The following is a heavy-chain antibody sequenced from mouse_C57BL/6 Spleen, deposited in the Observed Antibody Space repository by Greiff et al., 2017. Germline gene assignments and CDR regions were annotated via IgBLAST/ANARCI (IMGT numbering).Heavy chain of an antibody. CDR3: TRDCNFSGFAY. Sequence: VQLQQPGAELVKPGASVKMSCKASGYTFSSYWITWVKQRPGQGLEWIGDIYPGSGSTNYNEKFKGKATLTVDNSYSTAYMQLSSLTSVDSAVXYCTRDCNFSGFAYWGQGTLVTVSA. J-gene: IGHJ3*01. V-gene: IGHV1-55*01. CDR1: GYTFSSYW. CDR2: IYPGSGST. D-gene: IGHD2-1*01.